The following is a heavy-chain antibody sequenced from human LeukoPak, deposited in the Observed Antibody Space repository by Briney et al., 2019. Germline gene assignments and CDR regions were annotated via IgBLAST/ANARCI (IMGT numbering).Heavy chain of an antibody. Sequence: GGSLRLSCAASGFTFSSYEMNWVRQAPGKGLEWLSYISSSGSTIYYADSVKGRFTISRDNAKDSLYLQMNSLRAEDTAVYYCARDRGNDFWSGYVWSSFDYWGQGTLVTVSS. D-gene: IGHD3-3*01. CDR3: ARDRGNDFWSGYVWSSFDY. CDR2: ISSSGSTI. CDR1: GFTFSSYE. J-gene: IGHJ4*02. V-gene: IGHV3-48*03.